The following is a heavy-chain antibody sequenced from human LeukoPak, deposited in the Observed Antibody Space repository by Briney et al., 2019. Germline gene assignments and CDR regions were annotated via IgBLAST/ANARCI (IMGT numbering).Heavy chain of an antibody. CDR1: GGSISSYY. V-gene: IGHV4-59*08. CDR3: ARQPIVGATRFDY. CDR2: IYYSGST. J-gene: IGHJ4*02. D-gene: IGHD1-26*01. Sequence: SETLSLTCTVSGGSISSYYWSWIRQPPGKGLEWIGYIYYSGSTNYNPSLKSRVTISVDTSKNQFSLKLSSVTAAATAVYYCARQPIVGATRFDYWGQGTLVTVSS.